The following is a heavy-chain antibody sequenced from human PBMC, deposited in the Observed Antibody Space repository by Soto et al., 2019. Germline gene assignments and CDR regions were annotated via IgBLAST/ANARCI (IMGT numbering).Heavy chain of an antibody. J-gene: IGHJ6*02. CDR1: GYTFTSYA. Sequence: ASVKVSCKASGYTFTSYAMHWVRQAPGQRLEWMGWINAGNGNTKYSQKFQGRVTITRDTSASTAYMELSSLRSEDTAVYYCARGNRVVRGVIISVYYYGMDVWGQGTTVTVSS. D-gene: IGHD3-10*01. V-gene: IGHV1-3*01. CDR3: ARGNRVVRGVIISVYYYGMDV. CDR2: INAGNGNT.